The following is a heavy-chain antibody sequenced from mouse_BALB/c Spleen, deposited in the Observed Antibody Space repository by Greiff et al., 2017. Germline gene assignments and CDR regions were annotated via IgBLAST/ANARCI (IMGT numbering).Heavy chain of an antibody. J-gene: IGHJ4*01. Sequence: EVQGVESGGGLVQPGGSRKLSCAASGFTFSSFGMHWVRQAPEKGLEWVAYISSGSSTIYYADTVKGRFTISRDNPKNTLFLQMTSLRSEDTAMYYCARHGVTTVVATRDYYAMDYWGQGTSVTVSS. V-gene: IGHV5-17*02. D-gene: IGHD1-1*01. CDR2: ISSGSSTI. CDR1: GFTFSSFG. CDR3: ARHGVTTVVATRDYYAMDY.